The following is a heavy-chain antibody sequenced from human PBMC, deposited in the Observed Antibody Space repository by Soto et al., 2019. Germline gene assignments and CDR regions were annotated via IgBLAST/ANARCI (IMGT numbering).Heavy chain of an antibody. CDR1: GFTVSSNY. J-gene: IGHJ4*02. D-gene: IGHD3-22*01. Sequence: PGGSLRLSCTASGFTVSSNYMSWVRQAPGKGLEWVSLIYSGGSTYYADSVKGRFTISRDNSKNTLYLQMNSLRAEDTAVYYCARGYDSSSLEDYWGQGTLVTVSS. V-gene: IGHV3-66*01. CDR2: IYSGGST. CDR3: ARGYDSSSLEDY.